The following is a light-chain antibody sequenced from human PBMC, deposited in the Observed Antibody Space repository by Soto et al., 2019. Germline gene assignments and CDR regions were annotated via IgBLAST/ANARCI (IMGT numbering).Light chain of an antibody. CDR2: AAS. J-gene: IGKJ2*01. CDR3: LQHKSWPFT. V-gene: IGKV3-15*01. CDR1: QSVSSS. Sequence: EIVMTQSPATLSASPGERATLSCRASQSVSSSLAWFQQKPGQAPRLLIYAASARPTGIAARLSGSGSGTEFTLTISSLQSEDFAVYYCLQHKSWPFTFGQGTKVEIK.